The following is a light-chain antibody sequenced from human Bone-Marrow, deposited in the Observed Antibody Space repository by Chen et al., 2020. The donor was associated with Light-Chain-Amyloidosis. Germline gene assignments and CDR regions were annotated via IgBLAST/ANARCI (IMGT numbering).Light chain of an antibody. CDR3: ASYAGTSLYV. CDR1: SSDVGGYNY. Sequence: QSALTQPPSVSGSPGQSVTLPCTGSSSDVGGYNYVSWYQHHPGKAPKLMIYEVTKRPSGVPDRFSGSKSGNTASLTVSGLQAEDAADYYCASYAGTSLYVFGSGTKVTVL. V-gene: IGLV2-8*01. J-gene: IGLJ1*01. CDR2: EVT.